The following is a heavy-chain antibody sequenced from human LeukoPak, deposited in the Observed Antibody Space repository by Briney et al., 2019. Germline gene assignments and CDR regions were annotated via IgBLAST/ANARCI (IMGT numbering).Heavy chain of an antibody. CDR3: VNMRGGAVAGTRSDY. CDR1: GFTFSDYW. Sequence: GGSLRLSCAVSGFTFSDYWMHWVRQAPGKGLVWVSRINSDGSSTSYADSVKGRFTISRDNAKNTLYLQMNSLRAEDTAVYYCVNMRGGAVAGTRSDYWGQGTLVTVSS. CDR2: INSDGSST. J-gene: IGHJ4*02. V-gene: IGHV3-74*01. D-gene: IGHD6-19*01.